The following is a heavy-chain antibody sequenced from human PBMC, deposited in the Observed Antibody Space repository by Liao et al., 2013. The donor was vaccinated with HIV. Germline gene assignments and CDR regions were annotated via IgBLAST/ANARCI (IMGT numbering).Heavy chain of an antibody. J-gene: IGHJ6*03. CDR3: ARGRLVAEYNMDI. CDR1: GGSFSGYY. CDR2: INHSGST. V-gene: IGHV4-34*01. Sequence: QVQLQQWGAGLLKPSETLSLTCAVYGGSFSGYYWNWIRQPPGKGLEWIGGINHSGSTNYNPSLKSRVTISVDTSKNQFSLKLSSVTAADTAVYYCARGRLVAEYNMDIWGTGTTVSVSS. D-gene: IGHD5-12*01.